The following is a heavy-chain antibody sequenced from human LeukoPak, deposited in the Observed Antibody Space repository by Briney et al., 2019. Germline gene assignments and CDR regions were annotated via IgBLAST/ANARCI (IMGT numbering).Heavy chain of an antibody. V-gene: IGHV4-39*07. CDR1: GGSISSGGHY. Sequence: SQTLSLTCTVSGGSISSGGHYWGWIRQPPGKGLEWIGSIYYSGSTYYNPSLKGRVTISVDTSKNQFSLKLSSVTAADTAVYYCARDSRGIAAAGGWGQGTLVTVSS. D-gene: IGHD6-13*01. J-gene: IGHJ4*02. CDR2: IYYSGST. CDR3: ARDSRGIAAAGG.